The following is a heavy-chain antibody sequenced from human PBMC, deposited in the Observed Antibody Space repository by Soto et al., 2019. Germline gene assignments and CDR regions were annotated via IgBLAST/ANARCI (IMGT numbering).Heavy chain of an antibody. CDR1: GFTFSDYA. D-gene: IGHD6-19*01. J-gene: IGHJ4*02. V-gene: IGHV3-30*18. Sequence: VQLVESGGGVVQPGRSLRLSCAASGFTFSDYAMHWVRQAPGKGLEWVAVVSHDGRNTHYADSVKGRFTISRDSYKHTVSLEMTSLRAEDTAVYYGAKGGRQWLVTSDFNYWGQGALVTVSS. CDR3: AKGGRQWLVTSDFNY. CDR2: VSHDGRNT.